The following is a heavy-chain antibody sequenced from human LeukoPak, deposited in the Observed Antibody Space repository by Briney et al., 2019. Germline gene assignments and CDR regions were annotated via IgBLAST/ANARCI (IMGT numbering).Heavy chain of an antibody. D-gene: IGHD4-17*01. J-gene: IGHJ4*02. Sequence: SETLSLTCTVSGGSISSRNYYWGWIRQPPGKGLEWIGSINYSGTTYYNPSLRSRVTILIDTSKSQFFLKLNSVTAPDTALYYCARHYYGDYAYYLDYWGQGTLVTVSS. CDR1: GGSISSRNYY. CDR3: ARHYYGDYAYYLDY. V-gene: IGHV4-39*01. CDR2: INYSGTT.